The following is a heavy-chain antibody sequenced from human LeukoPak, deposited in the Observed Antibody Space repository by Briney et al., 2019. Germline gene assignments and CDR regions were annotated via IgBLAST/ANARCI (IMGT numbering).Heavy chain of an antibody. V-gene: IGHV3-7*01. CDR1: GFTFSSYW. D-gene: IGHD4-17*01. CDR2: INQDGSEK. CDR3: ARVYGDYREDAFDI. Sequence: GGSLRLPCAASGFTFSSYWMSWVRQAPGKGLEWVANINQDGSEKYYVDSVKGRFTISRDNAKNSLYLQMNSLRAEDTAVYYCARVYGDYREDAFDIWGQGTMVTVSS. J-gene: IGHJ3*02.